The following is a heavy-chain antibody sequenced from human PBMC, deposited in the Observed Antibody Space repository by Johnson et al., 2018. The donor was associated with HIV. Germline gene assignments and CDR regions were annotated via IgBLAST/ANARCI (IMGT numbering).Heavy chain of an antibody. V-gene: IGHV3-13*01. CDR2: LGTAGDT. J-gene: IGHJ3*02. Sequence: VQLVESGGGLVKPGGSLRLSCAASGFTFSNYDMYWVRQPTGKGLEWVSGLGTAGDTYYADSVKGRFTISRDNSKNTLYLQMNSLRAEDTALYYCARRSSYDAVDTWGQGTMVTVSS. CDR1: GFTFSNYD. CDR3: ARRSSYDAVDT.